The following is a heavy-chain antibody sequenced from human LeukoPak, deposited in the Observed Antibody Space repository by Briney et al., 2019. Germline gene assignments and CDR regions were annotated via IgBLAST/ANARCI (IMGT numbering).Heavy chain of an antibody. V-gene: IGHV4-4*07. CDR2: IYTSGST. Sequence: ASETLSLTCTVSGGSISRDYWSWIRQPAGKGLEWIGRIYTSGSTNYNPSLKSRVTMSVDTSKKQFSLKLSSVTAADTAVYYCASGPGGSSCSYDYWGQGTLVTVSS. CDR3: ASGPGGSSCSYDY. CDR1: GGSISRDY. J-gene: IGHJ4*02. D-gene: IGHD6-13*01.